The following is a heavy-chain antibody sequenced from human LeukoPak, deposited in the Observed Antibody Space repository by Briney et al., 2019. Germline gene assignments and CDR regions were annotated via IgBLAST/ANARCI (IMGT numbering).Heavy chain of an antibody. V-gene: IGHV2-5*02. J-gene: IGHJ4*02. Sequence: SGPTLVNPTQTLTLTCTFSGFSRTTTGVGVGWIRQPPGKALEWLAFICWDDGKRYSPSLQSRLTITKDTSKNRVVLSMTNMDPVDTATDYCAHRHSAVCVFNYWSQGTLVTVSS. D-gene: IGHD6-19*01. CDR2: ICWDDGK. CDR1: GFSRTTTGVG. CDR3: AHRHSAVCVFNY.